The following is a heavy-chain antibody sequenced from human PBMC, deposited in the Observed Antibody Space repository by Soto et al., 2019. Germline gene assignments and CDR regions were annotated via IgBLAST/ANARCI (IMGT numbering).Heavy chain of an antibody. CDR1: GGSISSGDYY. D-gene: IGHD4-17*01. CDR3: ARGVGDHGDPVFDY. V-gene: IGHV4-30-4*01. CDR2: IYYSGST. Sequence: SETLSLTCTVSGGSISSGDYYWSWIRQPPGKGLEWIGYIYYSGSTYYNPSLKSRVTISVDTSKNQFSLKLSSVTAADTAVYYCARGVGDHGDPVFDYWGQGTLVTVSS. J-gene: IGHJ4*02.